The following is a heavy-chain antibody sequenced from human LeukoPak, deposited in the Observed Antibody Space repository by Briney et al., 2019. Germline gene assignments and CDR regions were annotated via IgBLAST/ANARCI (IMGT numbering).Heavy chain of an antibody. D-gene: IGHD3-3*01. J-gene: IGHJ4*02. CDR2: IYTSGST. CDR1: GGSISSYY. V-gene: IGHV4-4*07. CDR3: ARVLRLGINYYFDY. Sequence: SETLSLTCTVSGGSISSYYWSWIRQPAGKGLEWIGRIYTSGSTNYNPSLKSRVTMSVDTSKNQFSLKLSSVTAADTAVYYCARVLRLGINYYFDYWGQGPLVPVSS.